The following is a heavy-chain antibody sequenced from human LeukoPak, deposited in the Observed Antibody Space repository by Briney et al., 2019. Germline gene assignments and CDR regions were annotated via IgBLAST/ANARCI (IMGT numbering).Heavy chain of an antibody. CDR1: GFTFSSYA. Sequence: GGSLRLSCAASGFTFSSYAMSWVRQAPGKGLEWVSYISSSSSTIYYADSVKGRFTISRDNSKNTLYLQMNSLRAEDTAVYYCAKGSQYYYDSSGSYLLDYWGQGTLVTVSS. V-gene: IGHV3-23*01. CDR3: AKGSQYYYDSSGSYLLDY. J-gene: IGHJ4*02. CDR2: ISSSSSTI. D-gene: IGHD3-22*01.